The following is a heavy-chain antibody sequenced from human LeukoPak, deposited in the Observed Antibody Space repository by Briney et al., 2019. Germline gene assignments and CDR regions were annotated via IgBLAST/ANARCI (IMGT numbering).Heavy chain of an antibody. J-gene: IGHJ4*02. Sequence: PGGSLRLSCAASGFTFSSYWLHWVRQAPGKGLVWVSRINSDGSTINYADSVKGRFTISRDNAGSTLYLQMNSLRDEDTAVYYCAKDGGELQWVAGSFSLSNFDYWGQGTLVTVSS. CDR2: INSDGSTI. CDR3: AKDGGELQWVAGSFSLSNFDY. D-gene: IGHD6-19*01. V-gene: IGHV3-74*01. CDR1: GFTFSSYW.